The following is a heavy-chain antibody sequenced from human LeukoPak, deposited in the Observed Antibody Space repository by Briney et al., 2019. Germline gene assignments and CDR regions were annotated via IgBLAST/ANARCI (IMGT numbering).Heavy chain of an antibody. CDR3: ARGYGGSQKD. V-gene: IGHV1-2*02. J-gene: IGHJ4*02. CDR1: GYTFTGYY. D-gene: IGHD5-18*01. CDR2: INPNSGST. Sequence: GASVKVSCKASGYTFTGYYMHWVRQAPGQGLEWMGWINPNSGSTNYAQNFQGRVTMTRDTSISTAYMELSWLRYNDTAVFYCARGYGGSQKDWGQGTLVTVSS.